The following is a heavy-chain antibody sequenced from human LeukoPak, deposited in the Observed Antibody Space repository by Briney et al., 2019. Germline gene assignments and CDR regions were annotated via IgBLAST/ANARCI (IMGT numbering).Heavy chain of an antibody. D-gene: IGHD6-19*01. J-gene: IGHJ4*02. CDR1: GYTFTSYG. V-gene: IGHV1-18*01. Sequence: ASVKVSCKASGYTFTSYGISWVRQAPGQGLEWMGWISAYNGNTNYAQKLLGRVTMTTDTSTSTAYMELRSLRSDDTAVYYCARDDWQWLELDYWGQGTLVTVSS. CDR3: ARDDWQWLELDY. CDR2: ISAYNGNT.